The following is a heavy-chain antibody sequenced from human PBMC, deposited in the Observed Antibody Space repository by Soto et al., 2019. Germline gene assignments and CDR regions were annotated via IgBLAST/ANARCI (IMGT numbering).Heavy chain of an antibody. CDR2: IFSSGST. Sequence: KPSETMSLTCTVSGGSLTDYPWLWIRQPAGKGLEWIGRIFSSGSTNDNPSLKGRITMSLDTSKNQFSLKLNSATATDTAVYFCARDQGVVVTADNWFDPWGQGILVTVS. V-gene: IGHV4-4*07. J-gene: IGHJ5*02. CDR3: ARDQGVVVTADNWFDP. CDR1: GGSLTDYP. D-gene: IGHD2-21*02.